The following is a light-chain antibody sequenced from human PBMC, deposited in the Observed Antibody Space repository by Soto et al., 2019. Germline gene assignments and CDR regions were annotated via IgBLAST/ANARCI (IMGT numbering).Light chain of an antibody. CDR1: QSVSSN. Sequence: EIVMTQSPATLSVSPGERATLSCSASQSVSSNLAWYQQKPGQAPRLLIYGASIRATGIPARFSGSGSGTEFTLTISSLQSEDFAVYYCQQYNSWPPYTFGQGTKLEIK. CDR3: QQYNSWPPYT. J-gene: IGKJ2*01. CDR2: GAS. V-gene: IGKV3D-15*01.